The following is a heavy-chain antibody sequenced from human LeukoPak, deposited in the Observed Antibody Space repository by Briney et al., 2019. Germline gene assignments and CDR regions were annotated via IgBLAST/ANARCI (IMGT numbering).Heavy chain of an antibody. CDR3: ARVVGNTNFDS. CDR1: GASISGSGW. D-gene: IGHD2-21*01. J-gene: IGHJ4*02. Sequence: PSETLSLTCAVSGASISGSGWWTWVRQPPGKGLEWIGEIYHSGSTNYNPSLKSRVTISVDKSKSHFSLKVTSVTAADTAVYYCARVVGNTNFDSWGQGTLVTVSS. V-gene: IGHV4-4*02. CDR2: IYHSGST.